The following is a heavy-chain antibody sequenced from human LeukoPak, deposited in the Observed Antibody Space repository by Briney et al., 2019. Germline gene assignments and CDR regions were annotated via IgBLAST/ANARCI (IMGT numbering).Heavy chain of an antibody. CDR3: ARLAPYFDY. J-gene: IGHJ4*02. CDR2: INHSGST. Sequence: SETLSLTCAVYGGSFSGYHWSWIRQPPGKGLEWIGEINHSGSTNYNPSLKSRVTISVDTSKNQFSLKLSSVTAADTAVYYCARLAPYFDYWGQGTLVTVSS. V-gene: IGHV4-34*01. CDR1: GGSFSGYH.